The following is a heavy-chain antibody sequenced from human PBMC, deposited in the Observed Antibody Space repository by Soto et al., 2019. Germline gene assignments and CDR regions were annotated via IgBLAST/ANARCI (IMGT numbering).Heavy chain of an antibody. CDR1: GFSLSTGGMC. CDR3: ARTFNGYPEY. D-gene: IGHD5-18*01. Sequence: SGPTLVNPTQTLTLTCTFSGFSLSTGGMCVSWVRQPPGKALEWLALVDWDDDKYYSTSLRTRLTISKDTSKNQVVLTMTNMDPVDTATYYRARTFNGYPEYWGQGTLVTVSS. J-gene: IGHJ4*02. CDR2: VDWDDDK. V-gene: IGHV2-70*20.